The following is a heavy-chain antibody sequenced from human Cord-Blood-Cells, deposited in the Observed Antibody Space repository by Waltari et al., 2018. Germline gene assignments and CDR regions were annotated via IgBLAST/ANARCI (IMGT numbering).Heavy chain of an antibody. CDR1: GFTFSSSG. V-gene: IGHV3-30*18. J-gene: IGHJ3*02. Sequence: QVQLVESGGGVVQPGRSLRPSCAASGFTFSSSGMHWVRQAPGKGLEWVAVISYDGSNKYYADSVKGRFTISRDNSKNTLYLQMNSLRAEDTAVYYCAKVPYYDSSGDAFDIWGQGTMVTVSS. CDR2: ISYDGSNK. D-gene: IGHD3-22*01. CDR3: AKVPYYDSSGDAFDI.